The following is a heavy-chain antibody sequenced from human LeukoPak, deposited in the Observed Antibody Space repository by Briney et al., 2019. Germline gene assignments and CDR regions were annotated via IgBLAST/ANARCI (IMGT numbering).Heavy chain of an antibody. V-gene: IGHV1-69*05. J-gene: IGHJ4*02. CDR2: IIPIFGTA. Sequence: SVKVSCKASGGTFSGYAISWVRQAPGQGLEWMGGIIPIFGTANYAQKFQGRVTITTDESTSTAYMELSSLRSEDTAVYYCARYIVPYPPDYWGQGTLVPVSS. CDR3: ARYIVPYPPDY. CDR1: GGTFSGYA. D-gene: IGHD2-8*01.